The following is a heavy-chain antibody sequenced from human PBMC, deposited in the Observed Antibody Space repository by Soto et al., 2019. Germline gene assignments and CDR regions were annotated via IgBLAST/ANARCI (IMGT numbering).Heavy chain of an antibody. D-gene: IGHD3-10*01. Sequence: VGSLRLSCAASGFTFSRFELHWVRQAPGKGLEWISYISSSGSTAYYASSVEGRFTISRDNANNSVYLQMDSLRAEDTALYYCTRAAWFPYLSFYWGQGALVTVSS. CDR2: ISSSGSTA. CDR1: GFTFSRFE. J-gene: IGHJ4*02. V-gene: IGHV3-48*03. CDR3: TRAAWFPYLSFY.